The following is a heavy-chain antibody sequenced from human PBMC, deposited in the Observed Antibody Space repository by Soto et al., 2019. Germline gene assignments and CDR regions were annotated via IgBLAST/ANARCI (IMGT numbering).Heavy chain of an antibody. CDR3: ARQRARGVVITFVDY. CDR1: GGSISSSSYY. V-gene: IGHV4-39*01. CDR2: IYYSGST. Sequence: KTSETLSLTCTVSGGSISSSSYYWGWIRQPPGKGLEWIGSIYYSGSTYYNPSLKSRVTISVDTSKNQFSLKLSSVTAADTAVYYCARQRARGVVITFVDYWGQGTLVTVSS. J-gene: IGHJ4*02. D-gene: IGHD3-3*01.